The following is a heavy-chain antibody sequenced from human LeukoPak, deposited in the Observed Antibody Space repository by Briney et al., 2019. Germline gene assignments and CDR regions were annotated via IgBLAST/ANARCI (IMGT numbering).Heavy chain of an antibody. CDR2: IYPGDSDT. CDR1: GYSFTSYW. CDR3: ARLTYYYDSSGYYSEYNAFDI. D-gene: IGHD3-22*01. J-gene: IGHJ3*02. Sequence: VESLKISCKGSGYSFTSYWIGWVRQMPGKGLEWMGIIYPGDSDTRYSPSFQGQVTISADKSISTAYLQWSSLKASDTAMYYCARLTYYYDSSGYYSEYNAFDIWGQGTMVTVSS. V-gene: IGHV5-51*01.